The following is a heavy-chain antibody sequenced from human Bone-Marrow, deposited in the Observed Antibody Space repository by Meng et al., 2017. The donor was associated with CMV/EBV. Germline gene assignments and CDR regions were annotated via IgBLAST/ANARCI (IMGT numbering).Heavy chain of an antibody. CDR2: ISSSSSTI. CDR1: GFTFSDYY. J-gene: IGHJ4*02. CDR3: ARGGRYYYDSSGPLYFDY. D-gene: IGHD3-22*01. Sequence: GESLKISCAASGFTFSDYYMSWIRQAPGKGLEWVSYISSSSSTIYYADSVKGRFTISRDNAKNSLYLQMNSLRAEDTAVYYCARGGRYYYDSSGPLYFDYCGQGTLVTVSS. V-gene: IGHV3-11*01.